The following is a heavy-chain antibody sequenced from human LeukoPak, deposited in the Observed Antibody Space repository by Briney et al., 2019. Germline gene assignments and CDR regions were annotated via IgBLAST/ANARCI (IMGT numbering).Heavy chain of an antibody. V-gene: IGHV3-73*01. D-gene: IGHD4-17*01. CDR2: IRSKANSYAT. Sequence: GGSLRLSCEASGFSFSSYNMDWVRQASGKGLEWVGRIRSKANSYATAYAASVKGRFTISRDDSKNTAYLQMNSLKTEDTAVYYCTRRVTTDDYWGQGTLVTVSS. CDR3: TRRVTTDDY. CDR1: GFSFSSYN. J-gene: IGHJ4*02.